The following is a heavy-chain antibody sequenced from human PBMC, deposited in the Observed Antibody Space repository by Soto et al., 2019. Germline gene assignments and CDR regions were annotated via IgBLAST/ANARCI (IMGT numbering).Heavy chain of an antibody. Sequence: GGTRRLSCVASGCAFSIYGMHWVRQAPGKGLEWVAVISYDATNEHYADSVKGRFTISRDNSRSIVYLRMNSLKTEDTAVYYCALRGFDILTGWGQGTLVTVSS. J-gene: IGHJ4*02. CDR2: ISYDATNE. CDR1: GCAFSIYG. CDR3: ALRGFDILTG. D-gene: IGHD3-9*01. V-gene: IGHV3-30*03.